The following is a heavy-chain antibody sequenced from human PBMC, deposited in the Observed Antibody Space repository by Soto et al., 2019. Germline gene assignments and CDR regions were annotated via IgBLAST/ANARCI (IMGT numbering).Heavy chain of an antibody. Sequence: GEALKISCKGSGYFFTRYWIAWVRQMPGKGLEWMGIIYPGDSETKYSPSFEGQVTISADKSITTAYLHWTRLRASDTATYYCARRGGSVFFDVWGQGKLVTVSS. D-gene: IGHD6-19*01. J-gene: IGHJ3*01. V-gene: IGHV5-51*01. CDR1: GYFFTRYW. CDR2: IYPGDSET. CDR3: ARRGGSVFFDV.